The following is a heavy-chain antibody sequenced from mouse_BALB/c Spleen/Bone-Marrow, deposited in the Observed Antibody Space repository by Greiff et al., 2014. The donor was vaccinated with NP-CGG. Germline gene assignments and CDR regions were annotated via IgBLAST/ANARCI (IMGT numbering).Heavy chain of an antibody. CDR3: ARERYGYDGWYFDV. Sequence: DLVKPGASVKLSCKASGYTFTNYWINWIKQRPGQGLEWIGRIAPGSGSTYYNEMFKGKTTLTVDTSSSTAYIQLISLSAEHSDVYFCARERYGYDGWYFDVWGAGTTVTVPS. V-gene: IGHV1S41*01. CDR2: IAPGSGST. CDR1: GYTFTNYW. J-gene: IGHJ1*01. D-gene: IGHD2-2*01.